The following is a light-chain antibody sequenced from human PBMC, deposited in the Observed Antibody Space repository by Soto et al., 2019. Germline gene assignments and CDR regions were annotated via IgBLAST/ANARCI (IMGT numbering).Light chain of an antibody. CDR1: SSDVGKYDY. J-gene: IGLJ1*01. CDR3: GSYAGGNTFV. CDR2: EVS. V-gene: IGLV2-8*01. Sequence: QSALTQPPSASGSPGQSVTISCTGTSSDVGKYDYVSWFQHHPGKAPKLIIYEVSKRPSGVPDRFSGSKSGSTASLTVSGLQTEDEADYYCGSYAGGNTFVFGTGTQLTVL.